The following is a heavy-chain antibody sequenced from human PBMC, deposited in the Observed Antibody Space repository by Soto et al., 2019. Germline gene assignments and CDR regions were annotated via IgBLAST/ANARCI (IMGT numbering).Heavy chain of an antibody. D-gene: IGHD2-15*01. J-gene: IGHJ4*02. Sequence: GGSLRLSCAASGFTFSSYAMSWVRQAPGKGLEWVSAISGSGGSTYYADSVKGRFTISRDNSKNTLYLQMNSLRAEDTAVYYCVRTSLVVAAATREDYWGQGXLVTVSS. V-gene: IGHV3-23*01. CDR3: VRTSLVVAAATREDY. CDR1: GFTFSSYA. CDR2: ISGSGGST.